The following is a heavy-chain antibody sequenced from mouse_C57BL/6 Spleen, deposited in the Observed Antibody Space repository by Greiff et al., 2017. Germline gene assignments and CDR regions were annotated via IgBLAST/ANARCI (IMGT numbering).Heavy chain of an antibody. D-gene: IGHD1-1*01. J-gene: IGHJ4*01. CDR2: INPGSGGT. V-gene: IGHV1-54*01. Sequence: QVQLQQSGAELVRPGTSVKVSCKASGYAFTNYLIEWVKQRPGQGLEWIGVINPGSGGTNYNEKFKGKATLTADKSSSTAYMQLSSLTSEDSAVYFCARSKLDYGSSYYAMDYWGQGTSVTVSS. CDR1: GYAFTNYL. CDR3: ARSKLDYGSSYYAMDY.